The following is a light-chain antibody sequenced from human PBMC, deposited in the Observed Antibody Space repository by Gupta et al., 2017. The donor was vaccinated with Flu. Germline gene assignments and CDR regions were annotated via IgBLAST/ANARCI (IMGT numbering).Light chain of an antibody. V-gene: IGLV3-21*03. CDR1: NIGSKS. CDR3: QVWESSSDKRWV. Sequence: KKARITCGGNNIGSKSVEWYQQKPGEAPVLVVYDDSDRPSGSPERRSGSNSGKKDSLTISKGEAGDEADYYCQVWESSSDKRWVLGGGTKLTGL. CDR2: DDS. J-gene: IGLJ3*02.